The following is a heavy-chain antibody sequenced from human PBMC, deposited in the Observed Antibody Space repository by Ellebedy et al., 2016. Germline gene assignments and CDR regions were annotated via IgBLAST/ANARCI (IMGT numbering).Heavy chain of an antibody. V-gene: IGHV5-51*01. J-gene: IGHJ5*02. Sequence: GESLKISXKGSGYSFTSYWIGWVRQMPGKGLEWMGIIYPGDSDTRYSPSFQGQVTISADKSISTAYLQWSSLKASDTAMYYCARHHSVVVRGVMTSNWFDPWGQGTLVTVSS. CDR3: ARHHSVVVRGVMTSNWFDP. CDR1: GYSFTSYW. D-gene: IGHD3-10*01. CDR2: IYPGDSDT.